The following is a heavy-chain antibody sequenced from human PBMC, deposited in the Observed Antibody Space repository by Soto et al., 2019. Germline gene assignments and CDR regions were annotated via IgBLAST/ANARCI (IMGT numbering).Heavy chain of an antibody. J-gene: IGHJ4*02. CDR1: GFTFTMYG. CDR3: ARESEDLTSNFDY. V-gene: IGHV3-21*06. CDR2: ISSTTNYI. Sequence: GGSLRLSCPASGFTFTMYGMNWGRQPPGKGLEWVSSISSTTNYIYYGDSMKGRFTISRDNAKNSLYLEMNSLRAEDTAVYYCARESEDLTSNFDYWGQGTLVPVSS.